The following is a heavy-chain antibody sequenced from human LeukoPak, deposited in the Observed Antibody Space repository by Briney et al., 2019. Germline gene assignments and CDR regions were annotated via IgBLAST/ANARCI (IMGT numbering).Heavy chain of an antibody. Sequence: GGSLRLSCAASGFTFDDYAMHWVRQAPGKGLEWVSGISWNSGSIGYADSVKGRFTISRDNAKNSLYLQLNSLRAEDTALYYCAKGGVVVAATLDYWGQGTLVTVSS. CDR1: GFTFDDYA. D-gene: IGHD2-15*01. J-gene: IGHJ4*02. CDR3: AKGGVVVAATLDY. CDR2: ISWNSGSI. V-gene: IGHV3-9*01.